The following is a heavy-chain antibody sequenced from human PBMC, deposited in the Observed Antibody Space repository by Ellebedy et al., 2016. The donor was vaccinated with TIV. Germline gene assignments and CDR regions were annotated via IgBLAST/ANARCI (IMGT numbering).Heavy chain of an antibody. V-gene: IGHV1-18*04. CDR2: ISGYSGDT. Sequence: AASVKVSCKASGYTFTSYGISWVRQAPGQGLEWMGWISGYSGDTNYAQKFQGRSTMTTDTSTTTTYMELRSLRSDDTAIYYCARLLAVAGTYGMDVWGQGTTVTVSS. D-gene: IGHD6-19*01. J-gene: IGHJ6*02. CDR3: ARLLAVAGTYGMDV. CDR1: GYTFTSYG.